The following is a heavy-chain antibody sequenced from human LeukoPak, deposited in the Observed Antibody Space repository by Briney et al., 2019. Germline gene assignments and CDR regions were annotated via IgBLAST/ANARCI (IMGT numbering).Heavy chain of an antibody. Sequence: GGSLRLSCAASGFTFSSYAMSWVRRAPGKGLEWVSAISVNGNSIYYADSVKGRFTISRDNSKSTLYLQMDSLRAEDTAVYQCAKDSPVLTVWGQGTLVTVS. CDR2: ISVNGNSI. CDR1: GFTFSSYA. V-gene: IGHV3-23*01. CDR3: AKDSPVLTV. D-gene: IGHD3-9*01. J-gene: IGHJ4*02.